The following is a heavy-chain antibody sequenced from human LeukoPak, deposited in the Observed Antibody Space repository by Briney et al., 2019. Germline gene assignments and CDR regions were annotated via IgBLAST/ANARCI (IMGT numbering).Heavy chain of an antibody. CDR1: GSTFTSYW. V-gene: IGHV3-74*01. J-gene: IGHJ4*02. CDR3: AMGPYYYDSSGYYY. Sequence: PGVSLRLSCVASGSTFTSYWMHWVRQAPGKGLVWVSRINSDGSSTNYADSVKGRFTISRDNAKNTLYLQMNSLRAEDTAVYYCAMGPYYYDSSGYYYWGQGTLVTVYS. D-gene: IGHD3-22*01. CDR2: INSDGSST.